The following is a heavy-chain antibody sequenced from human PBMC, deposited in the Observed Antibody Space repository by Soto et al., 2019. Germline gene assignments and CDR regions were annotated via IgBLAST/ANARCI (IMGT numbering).Heavy chain of an antibody. CDR3: ARAVVGATCDY. D-gene: IGHD1-26*01. CDR2: ISAYNGNT. CDR1: GYSFTSYG. Sequence: VSVKVSCKASGYSFTSYGISWLRQAPGQGLEWMGWISAYNGNTNYAQKPQGRATMTTDTSTSTAYMELRSLRSDDTAVYYCARAVVGATCDYWGQGTLVTVSP. V-gene: IGHV1-18*01. J-gene: IGHJ4*02.